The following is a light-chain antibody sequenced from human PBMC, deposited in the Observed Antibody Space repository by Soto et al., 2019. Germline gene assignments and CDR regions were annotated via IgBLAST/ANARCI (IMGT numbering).Light chain of an antibody. J-gene: IGLJ2*01. CDR2: DVT. V-gene: IGLV2-14*01. Sequence: QSALTQPASVSGSPGQSITIPCTGTSSDVGSHNTVSWYQQHPGKAPKLMIYDVTNRPSGVSYRFSGSKSGNTASLTISGRQDEDEAAYYCSSYRSSNTPVVFGGGTKLTVL. CDR3: SSYRSSNTPVV. CDR1: SSDVGSHNT.